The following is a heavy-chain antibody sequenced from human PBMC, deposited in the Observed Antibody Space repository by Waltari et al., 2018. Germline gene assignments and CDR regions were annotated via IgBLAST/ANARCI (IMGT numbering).Heavy chain of an antibody. J-gene: IGHJ4*02. Sequence: EVQLVQSGAAVKKPGESLTISCKGSGYSFSYYWIAWVRQMPGKGLEWMGIIYPGDSDTRYSPSFQGQVTISADKSISTAYLQWSSLRASDSAMYYCARVVAAIGVPDYWGQGTQVTVSS. CDR1: GYSFSYYW. D-gene: IGHD2-15*01. CDR2: IYPGDSDT. V-gene: IGHV5-51*03. CDR3: ARVVAAIGVPDY.